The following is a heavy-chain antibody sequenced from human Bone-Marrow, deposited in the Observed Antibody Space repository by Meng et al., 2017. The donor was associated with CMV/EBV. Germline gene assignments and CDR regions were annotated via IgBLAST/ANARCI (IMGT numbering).Heavy chain of an antibody. CDR2: IRYDGSNK. D-gene: IGHD5-18*01. Sequence: GGSLRLSCAASGFTFSSYGMHWVRQAPGKGLEWVAFIRYDGSNKYYADSVKGRFTISRDNAKNSLYLQMNSLRAEDTAVYYCAKNGRGYSYGLYAMEVWGQGTTVTVSS. CDR1: GFTFSSYG. V-gene: IGHV3-30*02. CDR3: AKNGRGYSYGLYAMEV. J-gene: IGHJ6*02.